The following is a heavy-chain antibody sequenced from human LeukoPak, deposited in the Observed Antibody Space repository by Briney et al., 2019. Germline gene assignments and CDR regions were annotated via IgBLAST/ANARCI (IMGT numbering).Heavy chain of an antibody. CDR1: GFTFSSYS. CDR3: ARDTVRVLRYFDWPPPTDYYGMDV. CDR2: ISSSSSYI. Sequence: GGSLRLSCAASGFTFSSYSMNWVRQAPGKGLEWVSSISSSSSYIYYADSVKGRFTISRDNAKNSLYLQMNSLRAEDTAVYYCARDTVRVLRYFDWPPPTDYYGMDVWGQGTTVTVSS. J-gene: IGHJ6*02. V-gene: IGHV3-21*01. D-gene: IGHD3-9*01.